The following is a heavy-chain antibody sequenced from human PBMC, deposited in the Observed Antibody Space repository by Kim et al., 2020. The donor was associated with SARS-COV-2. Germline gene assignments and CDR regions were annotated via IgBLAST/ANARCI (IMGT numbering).Heavy chain of an antibody. CDR1: GYTFTSYY. CDR3: ARARLLWFGESTQPLGWFDP. D-gene: IGHD3-10*01. J-gene: IGHJ5*02. Sequence: ASVKVSCKASGYTFTSYYMHWVRQAPGQGLEWMGIINPSGGSTSYAQKFQGRVTMTRDTSTSTVYMELSSLRSEDTAVYYCARARLLWFGESTQPLGWFDPWGQGTLVTVSS. CDR2: INPSGGST. V-gene: IGHV1-46*01.